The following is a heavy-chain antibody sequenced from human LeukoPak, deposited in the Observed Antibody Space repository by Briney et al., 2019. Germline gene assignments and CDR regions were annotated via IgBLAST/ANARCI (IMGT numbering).Heavy chain of an antibody. V-gene: IGHV1-8*01. D-gene: IGHD1-14*01. Sequence: ASVKVSCKASGYTFTSYDINWVRQATGQGLEWMGWMNPNSGNTGYAQKFQGRVTMTRNTSISTAYMELSSLRSEDTAVYYCARGLRRHNWFDPWGQGTLVTVSP. CDR2: MNPNSGNT. J-gene: IGHJ5*02. CDR3: ARGLRRHNWFDP. CDR1: GYTFTSYD.